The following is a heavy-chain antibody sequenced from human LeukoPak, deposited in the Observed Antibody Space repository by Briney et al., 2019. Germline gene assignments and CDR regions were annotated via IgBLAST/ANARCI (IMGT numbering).Heavy chain of an antibody. Sequence: GESLKVSCKGSGYSFTTYWLGWVRQMPGKGLEWMGIIYPGDSYTNYSPSFQGHVTISADKSISTAYLQWSSLKASDTAMYYCARVEMVTDWYFDLWGRGTLVTVSS. J-gene: IGHJ2*01. V-gene: IGHV5-51*01. D-gene: IGHD5-24*01. CDR1: GYSFTTYW. CDR3: ARVEMVTDWYFDL. CDR2: IYPGDSYT.